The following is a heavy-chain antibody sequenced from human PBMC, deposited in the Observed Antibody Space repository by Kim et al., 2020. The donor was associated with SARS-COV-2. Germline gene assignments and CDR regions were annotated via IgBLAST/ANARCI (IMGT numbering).Heavy chain of an antibody. Sequence: SETLSLTCTVSGGSISSYYWSWIRQPAGKGLEWIGRIYTSGSTNYNPSLKSRVTMSVDTSKNQFSLKLSSVTAADTAVYYCARDSGSYLGYYYYGMDVWGQGTTVTVSS. D-gene: IGHD1-26*01. V-gene: IGHV4-4*07. CDR3: ARDSGSYLGYYYYGMDV. CDR2: IYTSGST. J-gene: IGHJ6*02. CDR1: GGSISSYY.